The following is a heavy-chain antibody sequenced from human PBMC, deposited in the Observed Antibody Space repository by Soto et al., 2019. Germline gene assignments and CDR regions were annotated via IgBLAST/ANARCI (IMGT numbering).Heavy chain of an antibody. V-gene: IGHV4-30-4*01. D-gene: IGHD3-3*01. CDR1: GGSISSGDYY. Sequence: QVQLQESGPGPVKPSQTLSLTCTVSGGSISSGDYYWSWIRQPPGKGLEWIGYIYYSGSTYYNPSLKSRVTISVDTSKNQFSLKLSSVTAADTAVYYCARTDHVLRFLEWLPTYFDYWGQGTLVTVSS. J-gene: IGHJ4*02. CDR3: ARTDHVLRFLEWLPTYFDY. CDR2: IYYSGST.